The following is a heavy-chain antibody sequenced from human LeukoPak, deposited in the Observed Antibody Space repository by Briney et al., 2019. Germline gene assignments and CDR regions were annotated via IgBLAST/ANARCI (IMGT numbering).Heavy chain of an antibody. V-gene: IGHV7-4-1*02. CDR2: INPNTGNP. D-gene: IGHD3-16*02. CDR3: ARAYQPLGGLSFPDY. J-gene: IGHJ4*02. CDR1: GYTFTSYA. Sequence: ASVKVSCKASGYTFTSYALNWVRQAPGQGLEWMGWINPNTGNPTYAQGFTGQFVFSLDTSVSTAYLQISSLKAEDTAVYYCARAYQPLGGLSFPDYWGQGTLVTVSS.